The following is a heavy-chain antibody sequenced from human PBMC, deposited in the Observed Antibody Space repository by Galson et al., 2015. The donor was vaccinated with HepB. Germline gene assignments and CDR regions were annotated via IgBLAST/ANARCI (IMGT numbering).Heavy chain of an antibody. CDR1: GFTFSSYG. Sequence: SLRLSCAASGFTFSSYGLHWVRQAPGKGLEWVAVISYDGSNKYYADSVKGRFTISRDNSKNTLYLQMNSLRAEDTAVYYCAKDACSSTSCPTLFDYWVQGTLVTVSS. V-gene: IGHV3-30*18. J-gene: IGHJ4*02. D-gene: IGHD2-2*01. CDR2: ISYDGSNK. CDR3: AKDACSSTSCPTLFDY.